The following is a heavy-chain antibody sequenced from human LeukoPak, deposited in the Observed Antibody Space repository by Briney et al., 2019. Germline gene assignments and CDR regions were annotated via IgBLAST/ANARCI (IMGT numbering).Heavy chain of an antibody. CDR3: ARAKQWLVDYYYYMDV. V-gene: IGHV1-18*01. CDR2: ISAYNGNT. Sequence: ASVKVSCKAPGYTFTSYGISWVRQAPGQGLEWMGWISAYNGNTNYAQKLQGRVTMTTDTSTSTAYMELRSLRSDDTAVYYCARAKQWLVDYYYYMDVWGKGTTVTVSS. CDR1: GYTFTSYG. D-gene: IGHD6-19*01. J-gene: IGHJ6*03.